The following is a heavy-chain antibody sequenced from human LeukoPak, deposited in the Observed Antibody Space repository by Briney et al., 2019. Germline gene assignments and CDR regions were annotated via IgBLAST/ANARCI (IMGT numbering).Heavy chain of an antibody. V-gene: IGHV1-18*01. CDR3: XXXXXXXYYGSGSYAAY. CDR2: ISAYNGNT. CDR1: GYTFTSYG. J-gene: IGHJ4*02. D-gene: IGHD3-10*01. Sequence: ASVKVSCKASGYTFTSYGISWVRQAPGQGLEWMGWISAYNGNTNYAQKLQGRVTMTTDTSTSTAYMELRSLRSDDTAVYYCXXXXXXXYYGSGSYAAYWGQGTLVTVSS.